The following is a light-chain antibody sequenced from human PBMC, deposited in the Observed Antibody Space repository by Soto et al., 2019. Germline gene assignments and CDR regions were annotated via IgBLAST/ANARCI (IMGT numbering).Light chain of an antibody. Sequence: AIRMTQSPSSVSASTGDRVIITCRASQGISSYLAWYQQKPGKAPKLLIYAASTLQSGVPSRFSGSGSGTDFTLTISCLQSEDFATYYCQQYYSYPPGLTFGGGTKVDIK. V-gene: IGKV1-8*01. CDR1: QGISSY. CDR3: QQYYSYPPGLT. CDR2: AAS. J-gene: IGKJ4*01.